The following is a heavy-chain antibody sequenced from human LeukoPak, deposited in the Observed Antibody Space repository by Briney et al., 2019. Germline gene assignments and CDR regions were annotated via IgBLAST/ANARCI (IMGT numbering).Heavy chain of an antibody. CDR1: GFTFSSYW. J-gene: IGHJ4*02. CDR2: IREDGNEK. V-gene: IGHV3-7*01. D-gene: IGHD3-16*01. CDR3: ARDYIGGWNDH. Sequence: GGSLRLSCSASGFTFSSYWMSWVRQTTGKGLECVAKIREDGNEKFYVDSVKGRFTISRDNAQNSVYLQMNSLRVEDTAVYFCARDYIGGWNDHWGQGTLVTVSS.